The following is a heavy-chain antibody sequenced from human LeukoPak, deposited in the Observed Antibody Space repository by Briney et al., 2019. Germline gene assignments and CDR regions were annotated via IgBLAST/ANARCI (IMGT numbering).Heavy chain of an antibody. V-gene: IGHV4-39*07. D-gene: IGHD3-22*01. J-gene: IGHJ4*02. CDR2: IYYSGST. Sequence: SETLSLTCTVSGGSISSSSYYWGWIRQPPGKGLEWIGSIYYSGSTYYNPSLKSRVTISVDTSKNQFSLKLSSVTAADTAVYYCARDRADSSGYGHYWGQGTLVTVSS. CDR3: ARDRADSSGYGHY. CDR1: GGSISSSSYY.